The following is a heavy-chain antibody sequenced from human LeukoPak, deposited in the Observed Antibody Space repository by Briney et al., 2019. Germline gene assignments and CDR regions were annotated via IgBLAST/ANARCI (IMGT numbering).Heavy chain of an antibody. V-gene: IGHV3-30-3*01. CDR3: ARDHYWLEYCTNGVCQDTFDI. Sequence: GGSLRLSCAASGLTFSSYAMHWVRQAPGKGLEWVAVISFDGSNAYYADSVRGRFTISRDNSRDTVYLQVNSPRPGDTAVYYCARDHYWLEYCTNGVCQDTFDIWGQGTMVTVSS. D-gene: IGHD2-8*01. CDR1: GLTFSSYA. CDR2: ISFDGSNA. J-gene: IGHJ3*02.